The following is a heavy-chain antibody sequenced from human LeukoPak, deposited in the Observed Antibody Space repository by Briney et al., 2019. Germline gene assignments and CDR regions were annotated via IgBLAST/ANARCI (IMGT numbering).Heavy chain of an antibody. V-gene: IGHV4-59*01. J-gene: IGHJ5*02. CDR3: ARDPGHYYGSGSSSYNLFDP. Sequence: SETLSLTCTVSGGPLSSYYWSWIRQPPGKALEWIGYIYHSGSTNYNPSLKSRVTISVDTSKNQFSLKLSSVTAADTAVYYCARDPGHYYGSGSSSYNLFDPWGQGTLVTVSS. CDR2: IYHSGST. D-gene: IGHD3-10*01. CDR1: GGPLSSYY.